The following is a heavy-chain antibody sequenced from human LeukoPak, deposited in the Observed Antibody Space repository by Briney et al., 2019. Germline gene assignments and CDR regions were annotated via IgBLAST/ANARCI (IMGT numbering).Heavy chain of an antibody. D-gene: IGHD5-18*01. Sequence: PGGSLRLSCAASGFTFSSYAMHWVRQAPGKGLEWVAVISYDGSNKYYADSVKGRFTISRDNSKNTLYLQMNSLRAEDTAVYYCASQQRLWLSPRGYFDYWGQGTLVTVSS. V-gene: IGHV3-30*04. J-gene: IGHJ4*02. CDR2: ISYDGSNK. CDR1: GFTFSSYA. CDR3: ASQQRLWLSPRGYFDY.